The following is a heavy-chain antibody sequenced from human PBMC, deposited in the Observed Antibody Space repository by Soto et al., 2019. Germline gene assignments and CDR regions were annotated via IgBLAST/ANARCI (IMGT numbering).Heavy chain of an antibody. CDR1: GGSFSGYY. J-gene: IGHJ4*02. V-gene: IGHV4-34*01. Sequence: SETLSLTCAVYGGSFSGYYWSWIRQPPGKGLEWIGEINHSGSTNYNPSLKSRVTISVDTSKNQFSLKLSSVTAADTAVYYCARGRYGGHFDYWGQGTLVTVSS. CDR3: ARGRYGGHFDY. CDR2: INHSGST. D-gene: IGHD3-9*01.